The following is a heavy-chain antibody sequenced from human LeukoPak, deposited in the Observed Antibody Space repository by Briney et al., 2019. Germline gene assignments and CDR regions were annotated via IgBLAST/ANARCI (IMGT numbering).Heavy chain of an antibody. D-gene: IGHD6-6*01. J-gene: IGHJ4*02. CDR1: GFTLDSFA. V-gene: IGHV3-30*02. Sequence: GGSLRLSCAVSGFTLDSFAMHWVRQAPGKGLEWVALIRHDETNEFYADGVQGRFTISRDTSKEIVYLQMNNLRAEDTALYYCAKEYTPSSPLGELVSWGQGTLVTVSS. CDR2: IRHDETNE. CDR3: AKEYTPSSPLGELVS.